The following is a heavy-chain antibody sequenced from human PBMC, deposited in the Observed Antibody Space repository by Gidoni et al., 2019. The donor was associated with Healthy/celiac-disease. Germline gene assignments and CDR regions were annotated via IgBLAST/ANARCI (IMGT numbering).Heavy chain of an antibody. CDR2: FDPEDGET. J-gene: IGHJ5*02. D-gene: IGHD3-10*01. CDR3: ATHPASITMVRGVIIHWFDP. V-gene: IGHV1-24*01. Sequence: QVQLVQSGAEVKKPGASVKVSCKVSGYPLTELSMHWVRQAPGKGLEWMGGFDPEDGETIYAQKFQGRVTMTEDTSTDTAYMELSSLRSEDTAVYYCATHPASITMVRGVIIHWFDPWGQGTLVTVSS. CDR1: GYPLTELS.